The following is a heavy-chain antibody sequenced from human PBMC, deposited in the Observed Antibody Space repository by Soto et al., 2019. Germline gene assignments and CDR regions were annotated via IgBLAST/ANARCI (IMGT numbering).Heavy chain of an antibody. Sequence: GSLRLSCAASGFTFSSGIMNWVRQAPGKGLEWVSSISSSSSYIYYADSVKGRFTISRDNAKNSLYLQMNSLRAEDTAVYYCARDVFWNDPFDYWGQGTLVTVSS. CDR2: ISSSSSYI. D-gene: IGHD1-1*01. CDR1: GFTFSSGI. V-gene: IGHV3-21*01. CDR3: ARDVFWNDPFDY. J-gene: IGHJ4*02.